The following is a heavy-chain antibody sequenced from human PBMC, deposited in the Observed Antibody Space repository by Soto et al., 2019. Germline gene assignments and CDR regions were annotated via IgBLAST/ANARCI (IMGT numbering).Heavy chain of an antibody. CDR3: ARLVVPAAIAQRDY. D-gene: IGHD2-2*02. CDR1: GYTFTGYY. J-gene: IGHJ4*02. CDR2: INPNSGGT. V-gene: IGHV1-2*02. Sequence: QVQLVQSGAEVKKPGASVKVSCKASGYTFTGYYMHWVRQAPGQGLEWMGWINPNSGGTNYAQKFQGRVSMTRDKSISTAYMELSRLRSDDTAVYYCARLVVPAAIAQRDYWGQGTLVTVSS.